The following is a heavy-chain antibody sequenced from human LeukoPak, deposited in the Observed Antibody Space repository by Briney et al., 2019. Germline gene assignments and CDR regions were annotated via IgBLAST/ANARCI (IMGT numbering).Heavy chain of an antibody. Sequence: SETLSLTCTVSGASVSSASYWTWIQQPPGKGVEWIAHIYNGVNTNYNPSLKSRVTISVDTSKNQFSLRLNSVTAADTAVYYCARSRAFNSGAFDPWGQGSLVTVSS. CDR1: GASVSSASY. CDR3: ARSRAFNSGAFDP. D-gene: IGHD1-26*01. V-gene: IGHV4-61*01. J-gene: IGHJ5*02. CDR2: IYNGVNT.